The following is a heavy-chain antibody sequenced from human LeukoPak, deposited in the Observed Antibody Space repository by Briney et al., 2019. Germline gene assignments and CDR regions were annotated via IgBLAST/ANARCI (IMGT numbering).Heavy chain of an antibody. V-gene: IGHV3-64D*06. CDR2: INSNGGST. J-gene: IGHJ4*02. Sequence: GGSLRLSCSVSGFTFSNYAIHWVRQAPGRGLEYISTINSNGGSTYYADSEKGRFTISRDNSKNTVFLQMSSLRPEDTAVYYCGRVRGISWYFDYWGQGTLVTVSS. D-gene: IGHD3-10*01. CDR3: GRVRGISWYFDY. CDR1: GFTFSNYA.